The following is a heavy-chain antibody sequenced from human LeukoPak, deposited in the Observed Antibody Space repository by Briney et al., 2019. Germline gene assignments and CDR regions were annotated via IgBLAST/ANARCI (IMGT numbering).Heavy chain of an antibody. J-gene: IGHJ4*02. CDR2: IIPIFGTA. Sequence: GSSVKVSCKASGGTFSSHAMSWVRQAPGQGLEWMGGIIPIFGTANYAQRFQGRVTITADESTSTAYMELSSLRSEDTAVYYCARLSRGFGELPDYWGQGTLVTVSS. D-gene: IGHD3-10*01. V-gene: IGHV1-69*01. CDR1: GGTFSSHA. CDR3: ARLSRGFGELPDY.